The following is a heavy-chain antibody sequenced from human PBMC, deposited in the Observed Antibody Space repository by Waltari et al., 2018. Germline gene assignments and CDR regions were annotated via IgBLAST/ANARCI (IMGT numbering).Heavy chain of an antibody. J-gene: IGHJ6*03. Sequence: QVQLVQSGAEVKKPGSSVKVSCKASGGTFSSYAISWVRQAPGQGLEWMGGIIPIFGTANYAQKFQGRVTITADESTSTAYMELSSLRSEDTAVYYCASNPPLSRRKTYYYYYMDVWGKGTTVTISS. CDR2: IIPIFGTA. CDR1: GGTFSSYA. V-gene: IGHV1-69*12. D-gene: IGHD3-3*02. CDR3: ASNPPLSRRKTYYYYYMDV.